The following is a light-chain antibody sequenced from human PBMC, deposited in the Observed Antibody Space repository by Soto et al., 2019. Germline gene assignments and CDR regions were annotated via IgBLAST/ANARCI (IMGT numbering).Light chain of an antibody. Sequence: EIVLTQSPGTLSVSPGERATLSCRASQSVGRNFLAWYQQKPGQAPRLLIHGASSRATCIPDRFSGSGSETDFTLTISRLEPEDFAVYYCQQYASSPLTFGGGTKVETK. CDR2: GAS. CDR1: QSVGRNF. J-gene: IGKJ4*01. V-gene: IGKV3-20*01. CDR3: QQYASSPLT.